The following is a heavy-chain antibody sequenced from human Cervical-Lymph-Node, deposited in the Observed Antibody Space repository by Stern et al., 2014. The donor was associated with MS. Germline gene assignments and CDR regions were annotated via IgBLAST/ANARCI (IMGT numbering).Heavy chain of an antibody. CDR2: ISSTATYI. CDR3: ARGYGGNPEGDY. J-gene: IGHJ4*02. V-gene: IGHV3-21*01. Sequence: VQLVESGGGLVKPGESLRLSCAVSGFTFSTSSMNWVRQAPGKGLEWVSSISSTATYIYYADSVKGRFTISRDNAKNSLYLQMNSLSPQDTAVYYCARGYGGNPEGDYWGQGTLVIVSS. D-gene: IGHD4-23*01. CDR1: GFTFSTSS.